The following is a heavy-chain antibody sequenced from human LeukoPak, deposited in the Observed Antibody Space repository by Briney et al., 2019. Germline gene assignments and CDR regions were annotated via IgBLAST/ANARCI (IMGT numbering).Heavy chain of an antibody. CDR1: GGSFSGYY. CDR3: ATAMGD. CDR2: INHSGST. J-gene: IGHJ4*02. V-gene: IGHV4-34*01. D-gene: IGHD3-10*01. Sequence: PSETLSLTCAVYGGSFSGYYWSWIRQPQGKGLEWIGEINHSGSTNYNPSLKSRVTISVDTSKNQFSLKLSSVTAADTAVYYCATAMGDWGQGTLVTVSS.